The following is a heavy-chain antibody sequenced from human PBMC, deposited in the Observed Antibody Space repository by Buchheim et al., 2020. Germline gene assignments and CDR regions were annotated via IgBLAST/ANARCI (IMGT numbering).Heavy chain of an antibody. D-gene: IGHD1-1*01. CDR1: GFTFNKAW. Sequence: EVQLVESGGGLVKPGGSLRLSCAASGFTFNKAWMNWVRQTPGKALEWVGHFRSQADGGTTDYAARVKGRFTVSRNDSQEMFYLQMNSLKTEDTALYYCTTGPGIQLAWGQGT. V-gene: IGHV3-15*01. J-gene: IGHJ4*02. CDR2: FRSQADGGTT. CDR3: TTGPGIQLA.